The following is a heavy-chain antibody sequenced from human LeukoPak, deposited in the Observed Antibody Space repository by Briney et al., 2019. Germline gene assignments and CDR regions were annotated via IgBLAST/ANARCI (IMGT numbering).Heavy chain of an antibody. J-gene: IGHJ6*02. CDR1: GFTFSRYW. V-gene: IGHV3-7*01. CDR3: ARDQGVLVPAARGDSGMDV. Sequence: GGSLRLSCAASGFTFSRYWMNWVRQAPGKGLEWVANLNEDGSEKYYADSVKVRFTISRDNARNSLYLQMNSLRAEDTAVYYCARDQGVLVPAARGDSGMDVWGQGTTVTVSS. CDR2: LNEDGSEK. D-gene: IGHD2-2*01.